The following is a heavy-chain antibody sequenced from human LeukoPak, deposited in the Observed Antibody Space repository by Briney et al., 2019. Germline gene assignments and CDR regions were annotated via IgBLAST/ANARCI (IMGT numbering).Heavy chain of an antibody. J-gene: IGHJ4*02. CDR2: INHSGST. Sequence: SETLSLTCAVYGGSVSGYYWSWIRQPPGKGLEWRGEINHSGSTNYNPSLKSRVTISVDASTNQFSLKLSSVTAADTAVYYCARGHTVTTPQLRYWGQGTLVTVSS. V-gene: IGHV4-34*01. CDR3: ARGHTVTTPQLRY. CDR1: GGSVSGYY. D-gene: IGHD4-17*01.